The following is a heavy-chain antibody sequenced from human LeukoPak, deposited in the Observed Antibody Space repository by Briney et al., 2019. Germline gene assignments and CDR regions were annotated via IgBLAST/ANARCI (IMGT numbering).Heavy chain of an antibody. CDR3: TIYCSSTSCYGAFDI. CDR2: IRSKAYGGTT. J-gene: IGHJ3*02. V-gene: IGHV3-49*04. Sequence: QPGRSLRLSCTASGFTFGDYAMSWVRQAPGKGLEWVGFIRSKAYGGTTEYAASVKGRFTISRDDPKSIAYLQMNSLKTEDTAVYYCTIYCSSTSCYGAFDIWGQGTMVTVSS. CDR1: GFTFGDYA. D-gene: IGHD2-2*01.